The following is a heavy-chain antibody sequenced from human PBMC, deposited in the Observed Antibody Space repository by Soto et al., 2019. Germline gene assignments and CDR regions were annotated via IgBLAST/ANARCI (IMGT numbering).Heavy chain of an antibody. CDR3: ARDIVTGTRPDAFDI. CDR1: GFTLSRYS. J-gene: IGHJ3*02. D-gene: IGHD1-7*01. V-gene: IGHV3-48*01. Sequence: EVQLVESGGDLVQPGGSLRLSCAASGFTLSRYSMNWVRQAPGKGLEWLSYISGSSTTIHNADSVKGRFTISRDTAKNSLYLQMNSLRAEDTAVYYCARDIVTGTRPDAFDIWGQGTMVTVSS. CDR2: ISGSSTTI.